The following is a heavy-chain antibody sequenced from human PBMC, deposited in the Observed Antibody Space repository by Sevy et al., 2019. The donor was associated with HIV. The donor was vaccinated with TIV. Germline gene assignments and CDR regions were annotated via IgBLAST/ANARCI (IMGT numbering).Heavy chain of an antibody. V-gene: IGHV4-38-2*01. CDR1: DYSISSGYY. J-gene: IGHJ4*02. Sequence: SETLSLTCGVSDYSISSGYYWGWIRQPPGKGLEWLGSIHHSGSIYFNPSLNSRVIISVDTSKNQFSLQLHSVTAADTAVYYCARGGSIVTARDYFDHWGQGVLVTVSS. CDR3: ARGGSIVTARDYFDH. CDR2: IHHSGSI. D-gene: IGHD1-26*01.